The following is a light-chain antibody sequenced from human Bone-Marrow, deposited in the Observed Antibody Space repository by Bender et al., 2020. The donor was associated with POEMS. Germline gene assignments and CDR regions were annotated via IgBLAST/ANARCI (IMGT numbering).Light chain of an antibody. CDR2: LNSDGSH. CDR1: SGHSSYA. J-gene: IGLJ2*01. Sequence: QLELTQSPSASASPGASVKVTCRLNSGHSSYAIAWHQVQPEKGPRYLMKLNSDGSHTKGDGIPDRFSGSSFGAERYLTISSLQAEDEADYYCQTWGTSGNVVFGGGTKLTVL. CDR3: QTWGTSGNVV. V-gene: IGLV4-69*01.